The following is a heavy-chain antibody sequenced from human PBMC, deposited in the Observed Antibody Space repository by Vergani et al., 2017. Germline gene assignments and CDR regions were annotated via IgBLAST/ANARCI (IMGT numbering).Heavy chain of an antibody. CDR1: GFTFSSYG. J-gene: IGHJ6*02. Sequence: QVQLVESGGGVVQPGRSLRLSCAASGFTFSSYGMHWVRQAPGKGLEWVAVISYDGSNKYYADSVKGRFTISRDNSKNTLYLQMNSLRAEDTAVYYCAKSVPRITMVRGVIGRLDYYYYGMDVWGQGTTVTVSS. CDR3: AKSVPRITMVRGVIGRLDYYYYGMDV. V-gene: IGHV3-30*18. D-gene: IGHD3-10*01. CDR2: ISYDGSNK.